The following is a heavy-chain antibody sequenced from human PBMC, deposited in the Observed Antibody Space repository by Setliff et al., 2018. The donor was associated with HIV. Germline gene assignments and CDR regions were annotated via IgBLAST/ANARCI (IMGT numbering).Heavy chain of an antibody. CDR2: IYHSGNT. CDR1: GDSIRSDFY. V-gene: IGHV4-38-2*02. CDR3: ARGQGCGGGCHYAFEM. Sequence: SLTCTVSGDSIRSDFYWGWIRQPPGKGLEWIGSIYHSGNTYYMPSLQSRVTISVDMSKNQFSLNLNSVTAADTAVYYCARGQGCGGGCHYAFEMWGQGTMVTVSS. J-gene: IGHJ3*02. D-gene: IGHD2-21*02.